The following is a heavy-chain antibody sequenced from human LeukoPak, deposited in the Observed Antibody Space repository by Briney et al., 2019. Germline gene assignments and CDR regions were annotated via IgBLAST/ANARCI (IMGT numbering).Heavy chain of an antibody. J-gene: IGHJ6*02. V-gene: IGHV4-61*01. Sequence: PSETLSLTCTVSGGSVNSGSYFWSWFRQPPGRGLEWIGYIQNSATTNYNPSLESRVTIFVDSSKDQFSLRVTSVTAADTAVYYCATDYSNFYGMDVWGRGTTVTVSS. CDR2: IQNSATT. D-gene: IGHD4-11*01. CDR1: GGSVNSGSYF. CDR3: ATDYSNFYGMDV.